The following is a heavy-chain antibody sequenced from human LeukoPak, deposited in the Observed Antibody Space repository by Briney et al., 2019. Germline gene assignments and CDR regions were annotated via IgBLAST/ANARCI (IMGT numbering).Heavy chain of an antibody. CDR2: INHSGST. J-gene: IGHJ4*02. CDR1: GGSFSGYY. V-gene: IGHV4-34*01. Sequence: PSETLSLTCAVYGGSFSGYYWSWLRQPPGKGLEWIGEINHSGSTNYHPSLKSRVTLSVDTSKNQFSLKLTSLTAADTAVYYCARGSGGYYDILTGYAPSYYFDYWGQGTLVTVSS. D-gene: IGHD3-9*01. CDR3: ARGSGGYYDILTGYAPSYYFDY.